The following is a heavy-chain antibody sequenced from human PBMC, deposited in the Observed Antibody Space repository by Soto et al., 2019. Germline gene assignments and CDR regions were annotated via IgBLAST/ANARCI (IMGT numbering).Heavy chain of an antibody. D-gene: IGHD6-13*01. Sequence: EVQLLESGGGLVQPGGSLRLSCTVSGFSFSSYAMSWVRQAPGKGLEWVSAISSSSGSRFHADSVKGRFTISRDNSKNTLYLQMNSLRAEDTALYYCAKDSASSWYEREFDYWGQGTLVTVSS. CDR2: ISSSSGSR. V-gene: IGHV3-23*01. CDR3: AKDSASSWYEREFDY. CDR1: GFSFSSYA. J-gene: IGHJ4*02.